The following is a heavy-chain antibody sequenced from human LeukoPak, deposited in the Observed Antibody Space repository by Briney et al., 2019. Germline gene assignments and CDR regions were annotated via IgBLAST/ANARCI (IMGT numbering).Heavy chain of an antibody. CDR3: ATYYYDSSGYYAEKNYYFDY. D-gene: IGHD3-22*01. CDR2: IKQDGSEE. CDR1: GFTFSSYW. Sequence: PGGSLRLSCAASGFTFSSYWMSWVRQAPGKGLEWVANIKQDGSEEYYVDSVKGRFTISRDNAKNSLYLQMNSLRAEDTAVYYCATYYYDSSGYYAEKNYYFDYWGQGTLVTVSS. V-gene: IGHV3-7*01. J-gene: IGHJ4*02.